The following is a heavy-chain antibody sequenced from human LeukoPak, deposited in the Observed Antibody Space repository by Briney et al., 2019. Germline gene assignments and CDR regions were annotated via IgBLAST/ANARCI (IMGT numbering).Heavy chain of an antibody. CDR2: INHGRST. J-gene: IGHJ4*02. CDR3: ARGQFWSCYSI. D-gene: IGHD3-3*02. Sequence: PSETLSLTCAVSGGSFSGYYWSWIRQPPGKGLEWIGEINHGRSTNYNPSLKSRVTISVDTSKNQFSLKLSSVTAADTAIYYCARGQFWSCYSIWGQGALVTVSS. CDR1: GGSFSGYY. V-gene: IGHV4-34*01.